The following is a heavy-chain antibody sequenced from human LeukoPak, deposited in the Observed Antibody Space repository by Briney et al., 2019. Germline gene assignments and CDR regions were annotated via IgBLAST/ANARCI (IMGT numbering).Heavy chain of an antibody. CDR1: GFTFSSYG. CDR3: AKTVRWFGELLIDAFDI. J-gene: IGHJ3*02. Sequence: PGGSLRLSCAAPGFTFSSYGMHWVRQAPGKGLEWVAVISYDGSNKYYADSVKGRLTISRDNSKNTLYLQMNSLRAEDTAVYYCAKTVRWFGELLIDAFDIWGQGTMVTVSS. V-gene: IGHV3-30*18. CDR2: ISYDGSNK. D-gene: IGHD3-10*01.